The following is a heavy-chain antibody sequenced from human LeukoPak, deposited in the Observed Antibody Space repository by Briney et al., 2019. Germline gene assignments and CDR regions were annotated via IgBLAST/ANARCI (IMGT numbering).Heavy chain of an antibody. CDR2: MKQDGSDK. J-gene: IGHJ3*02. CDR3: AKDSGHYYGSVDAFDI. V-gene: IGHV3-7*01. Sequence: GGSLRLSCAASGFTFSTHWMSWVRQAPGKGLEWVANMKQDGSDKYYADSVKGRFTISRDNSKNTLYLQMNSLRAEDTAVYYCAKDSGHYYGSVDAFDIWGQGTMVTVSS. D-gene: IGHD3-10*01. CDR1: GFTFSTHW.